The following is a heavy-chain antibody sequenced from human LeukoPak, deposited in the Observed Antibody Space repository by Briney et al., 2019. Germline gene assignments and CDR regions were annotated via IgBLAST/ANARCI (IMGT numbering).Heavy chain of an antibody. Sequence: PSETLSLTCTVSGGSISSYYWSWIRQPPEKGLEWIGYIYYSGSTNYNPSLKSRVTISVDTSKNQFSLKLSSVTAADTAVYYCACRFLNLSRNWFDPWGQETLVTVSS. D-gene: IGHD1-7*01. J-gene: IGHJ5*02. CDR2: IYYSGST. CDR1: GGSISSYY. CDR3: ACRFLNLSRNWFDP. V-gene: IGHV4-59*13.